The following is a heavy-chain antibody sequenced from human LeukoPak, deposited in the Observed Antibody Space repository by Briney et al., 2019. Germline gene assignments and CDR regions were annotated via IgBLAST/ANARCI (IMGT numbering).Heavy chain of an antibody. V-gene: IGHV1-24*01. J-gene: IGHJ3*02. CDR3: ATPQSNSWGTFDI. CDR2: FDPEDGET. D-gene: IGHD3-16*01. Sequence: ASVKVSCKVSGYTLTELSMHWVRQAPGKGLEWMGGFDPEDGETIYAQKFQGRVTMTEDTSTDTAYMALSSLRSEDTPGYYFATPQSNSWGTFDICGQGKMLTPSP. CDR1: GYTLTELS.